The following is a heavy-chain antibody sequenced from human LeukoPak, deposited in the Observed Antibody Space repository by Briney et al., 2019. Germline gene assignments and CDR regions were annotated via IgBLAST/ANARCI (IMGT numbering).Heavy chain of an antibody. V-gene: IGHV1-24*01. D-gene: IGHD3-10*01. CDR3: ARSPRGATYYYYYMDV. CDR2: FDPEDGET. Sequence: ASVKVSCKVSGYTLTELSMHWVRQAPGKGLEWMGGFDPEDGETIYAQKFQGRVTMTEDTSTDTAYMELSSLRSEDTAVYYCARSPRGATYYYYYMDVWGKGTTVTISS. CDR1: GYTLTELS. J-gene: IGHJ6*03.